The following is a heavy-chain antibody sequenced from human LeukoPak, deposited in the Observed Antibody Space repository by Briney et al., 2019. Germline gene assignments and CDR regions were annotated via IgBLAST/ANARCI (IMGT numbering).Heavy chain of an antibody. V-gene: IGHV3-30*02. Sequence: GGSLRLSCAASGFTFSSYGMHWVRLAPGKGLEWVAFIRYDGSNKYYADSVKGRFTISRDNSKNTLYLQMNSLRAEDTAVYYCAKDSGGYSYGLAFDYWGQGTLVTVSS. J-gene: IGHJ4*02. D-gene: IGHD5-18*01. CDR2: IRYDGSNK. CDR1: GFTFSSYG. CDR3: AKDSGGYSYGLAFDY.